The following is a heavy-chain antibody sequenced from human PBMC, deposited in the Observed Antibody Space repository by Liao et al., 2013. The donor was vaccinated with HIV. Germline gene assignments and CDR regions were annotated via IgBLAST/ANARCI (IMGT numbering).Heavy chain of an antibody. V-gene: IGHV4-61*02. J-gene: IGHJ4*02. CDR1: GDSMSSGHFY. D-gene: IGHD5-12*01. CDR3: ARDGEATIWGGFDY. CDR2: IYASGST. Sequence: QVQLQESGPGLVRPSQTLSLTCTVSGDSMSSGHFYWSWIRQPAGKGLEWIGRIYASGSTNYNPSLKSRVTISVDTSKNQFSLKLSSVTAADTAVYYCARDGEATIWGGFDYWGQGTLVTVSS.